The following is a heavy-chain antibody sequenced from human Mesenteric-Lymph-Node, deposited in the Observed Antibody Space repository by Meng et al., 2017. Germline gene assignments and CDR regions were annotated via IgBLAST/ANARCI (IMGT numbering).Heavy chain of an antibody. V-gene: IGHV3-33*01. D-gene: IGHD5-24*01. CDR2: IWYDESNR. Sequence: QVQLVESGGGVVKPGRSLRLSCAASGFTFSRYGFHWVRQAPGKGLEWVATIWYDESNRYYADSVKGRFTISRDNSKNTLYLQMNNLGAEDTALYYCARDGHAYNYDYWGQGTLVTVSS. CDR1: GFTFSRYG. CDR3: ARDGHAYNYDY. J-gene: IGHJ4*02.